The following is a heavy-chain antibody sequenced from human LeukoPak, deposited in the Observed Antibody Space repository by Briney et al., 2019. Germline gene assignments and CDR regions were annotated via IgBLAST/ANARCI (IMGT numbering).Heavy chain of an antibody. CDR2: IYYGGST. Sequence: PSETLSLTCTVSGGSVSGGSYYWSWIRQPPGKGLEWIGYIYYGGSTNYNPSLKSRVTISIDTSKNQFSLKLSSVTAADTAVYYCARSPTHDEGLRNWFDPWGQGTLVTVSS. CDR3: ARSPTHDEGLRNWFDP. J-gene: IGHJ5*02. CDR1: GGSVSGGSYY. V-gene: IGHV4-61*01. D-gene: IGHD3-16*01.